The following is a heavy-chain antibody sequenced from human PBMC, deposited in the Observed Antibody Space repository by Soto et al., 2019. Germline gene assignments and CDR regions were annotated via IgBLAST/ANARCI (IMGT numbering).Heavy chain of an antibody. J-gene: IGHJ6*02. V-gene: IGHV1-69*12. CDR2: IIPVFGTP. Sequence: QVQLVQSGAEGKKPGSSVKVSCKASGGSLSNYGISWVRQAPGQGLEWVGAIIPVFGTPNYAQKFQDRVTLPADESTTTVYLEVTSLISEDPAVYYCATGDASYIFVTTSYTLYVWGQGTMVTVSS. CDR3: ATGDASYIFVTTSYTLYV. CDR1: GGSLSNYG. D-gene: IGHD3-22*01.